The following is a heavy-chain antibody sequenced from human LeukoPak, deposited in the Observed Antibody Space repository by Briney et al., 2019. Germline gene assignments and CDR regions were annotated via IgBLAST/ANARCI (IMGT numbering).Heavy chain of an antibody. CDR1: GDSVSSNSAA. CDR3: ARDYLVGYYYYYYYMDV. V-gene: IGHV6-1*01. D-gene: IGHD1-1*01. J-gene: IGHJ6*03. CDR2: TYYRSKLYN. Sequence: SQTLSLTCALSGDSVSSNSAAWNWIRQSPSRGLEWLGRTYYRSKLYNDYAVSVKSRITINPDTSKNQFSLQLNSVTPEDTAVYYCARDYLVGYYYYYYYMDVWGKGTTVTVSS.